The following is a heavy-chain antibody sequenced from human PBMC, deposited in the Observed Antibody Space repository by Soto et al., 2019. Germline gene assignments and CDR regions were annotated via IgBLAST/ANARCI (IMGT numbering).Heavy chain of an antibody. CDR1: GGTFSTYT. V-gene: IGHV1-69*02. CDR2: IIPVLDKA. Sequence: QVQLVQSGAEVKKPGSSVKVSCKTSGGTFSTYTLSWVRQAPGQGLEWMGRIIPVLDKADYAQRFQGRLTITADRSTSTANVELSSLSSEDTAIYYCARGATAGDSAVHYWGQGTLVSVSS. D-gene: IGHD2-21*01. CDR3: ARGATAGDSAVHY. J-gene: IGHJ4*02.